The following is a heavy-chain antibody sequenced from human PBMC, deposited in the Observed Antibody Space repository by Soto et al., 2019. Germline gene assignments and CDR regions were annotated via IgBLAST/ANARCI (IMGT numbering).Heavy chain of an antibody. CDR3: ARGSCSSTSCYKEYYFDL. V-gene: IGHV1-69*01. CDR2: IIPMFGTS. CDR1: GGTFSGYV. Sequence: QVQLVQSGAEVKKPGSSVKVSCKASGGTFSGYVISWVRQAPGQGLEWMGEIIPMFGTSNYAQKFQGRVTITADESTSTAYMELSSLRSEDTAVYYCARGSCSSTSCYKEYYFDLWGQGTLVTVSS. J-gene: IGHJ4*02. D-gene: IGHD2-2*02.